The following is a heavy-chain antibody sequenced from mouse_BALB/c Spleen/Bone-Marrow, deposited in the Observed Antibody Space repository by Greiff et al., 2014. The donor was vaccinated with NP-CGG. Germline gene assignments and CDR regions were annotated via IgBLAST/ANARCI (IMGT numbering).Heavy chain of an antibody. D-gene: IGHD2-2*01. CDR1: GFTFTDYY. J-gene: IGHJ2*01. CDR3: ARDGYDDY. CDR2: IRNKANGYTT. V-gene: IGHV7-3*02. Sequence: EVHLVESGGGLVQPGGSLRLSCATSGFTFTDYYMSWVRQPPGKALEWLGFIRNKANGYTTEYSASVKGRFTISRYNSQSILYLQMNTLRAEDSATYYCARDGYDDYWGQGTTLTVSS.